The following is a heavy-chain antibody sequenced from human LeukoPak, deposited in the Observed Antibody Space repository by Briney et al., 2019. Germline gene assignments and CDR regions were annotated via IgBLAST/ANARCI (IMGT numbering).Heavy chain of an antibody. CDR1: GGPISSYY. CDR2: IYTSGPT. V-gene: IGHV4-4*07. D-gene: IGHD3-10*01. J-gene: IGHJ6*03. CDR3: ARDYYSSGRLSYMDV. Sequence: SETLSLTCTVSGGPISSYYWSWVRQPAGKGLEWIGRIYTSGPTNYNPSLRSRVTLSVDTSKNQVFLNLSSVTAADTAVYFCARDYYSSGRLSYMDVWGKGTTVTVSS.